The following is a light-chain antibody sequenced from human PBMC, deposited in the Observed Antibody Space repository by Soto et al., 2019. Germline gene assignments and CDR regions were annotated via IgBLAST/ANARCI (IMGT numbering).Light chain of an antibody. CDR3: QQYGSSPRT. CDR2: GAS. V-gene: IGKV3-20*01. Sequence: EIFLTQSPCTLSFSPGERATLSCRASQCIRSHYVAWYPQKAGQGPRLLSYGASSRATGIPDSFSGSGSGKDLNLIISRLETEDFAMYYCQQYGSSPRTFGQGTKVDIK. J-gene: IGKJ1*01. CDR1: QCIRSHY.